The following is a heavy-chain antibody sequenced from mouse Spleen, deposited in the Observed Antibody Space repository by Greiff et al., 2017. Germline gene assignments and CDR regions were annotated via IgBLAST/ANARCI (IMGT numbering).Heavy chain of an antibody. CDR3: ARKLGRNYFDY. J-gene: IGHJ2*01. Sequence: QVQLKESGAELARPGASVKLSCKASGYTFTSYGISWVKQRTGQGLEWIGEIYPRSGNTYYNEKFKGKATLTADKSSSTAYMELRSLTSEDSAVYFCARKLGRNYFDYWGQGTTLTVSS. CDR1: GYTFTSYG. CDR2: IYPRSGNT. D-gene: IGHD4-1*01. V-gene: IGHV1-81*01.